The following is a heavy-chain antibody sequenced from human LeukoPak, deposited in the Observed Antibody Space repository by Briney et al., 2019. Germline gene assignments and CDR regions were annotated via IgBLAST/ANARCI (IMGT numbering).Heavy chain of an antibody. D-gene: IGHD2-15*01. V-gene: IGHV1-18*04. CDR1: GYTFTRYG. Sequence: ASVKVSCKASGYTFTRYGITWVRQAPGQGLEWMGWISTYDGDTYYAQKFQGRVTMTRDTSTSTAYMELRGLRSDDTALYYCARDVLNHCIGGICPIDDWGQGTLVTVSS. CDR3: ARDVLNHCIGGICPIDD. J-gene: IGHJ4*02. CDR2: ISTYDGDT.